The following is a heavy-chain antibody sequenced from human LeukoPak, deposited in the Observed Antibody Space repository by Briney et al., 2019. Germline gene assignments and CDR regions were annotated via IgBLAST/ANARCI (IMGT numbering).Heavy chain of an antibody. CDR2: IYPGDSDT. CDR3: ARRPTSSRYGTDAFDI. CDR1: GYSFTSYW. Sequence: GESLKISCKGSGYSFTSYWIGWVRQMPGKGLEWMGIIYPGDSDTRYSPSFQGQVTISADKSISTAYLQWSSLKASDTAMYYCARRPTSSRYGTDAFDIWGQGTMVTVSS. V-gene: IGHV5-51*01. J-gene: IGHJ3*02. D-gene: IGHD6-13*01.